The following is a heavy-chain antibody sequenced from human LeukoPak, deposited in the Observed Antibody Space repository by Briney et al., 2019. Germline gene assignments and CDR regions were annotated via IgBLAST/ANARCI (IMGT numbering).Heavy chain of an antibody. CDR3: AKESSSWYGALDY. Sequence: GGSLRLSCAASGFTFTNYAMNWVRQAPGKGLEWVSTISDSGGRTYYADSVKGRFTISRDNSKNTLYLQVNSLRAEDTAIYYCAKESSSWYGALDYWGQGTLVTVSS. D-gene: IGHD6-13*01. CDR2: ISDSGGRT. J-gene: IGHJ4*02. CDR1: GFTFTNYA. V-gene: IGHV3-23*01.